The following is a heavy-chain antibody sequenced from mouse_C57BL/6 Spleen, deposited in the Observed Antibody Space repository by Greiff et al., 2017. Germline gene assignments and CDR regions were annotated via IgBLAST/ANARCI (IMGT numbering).Heavy chain of an antibody. V-gene: IGHV5-17*01. Sequence: EVQRVEPGGGLVKPGGSLKLSCAASGFTFSDYGMHWVRQAPEKGLEWVAYISSGSSTIYYADTVKGRFTISIDNAKNTLFLQMTSLRSEDTAMYYCAPGFFAYWGQGTLVTVSA. CDR1: GFTFSDYG. D-gene: IGHD4-1*01. CDR2: ISSGSSTI. CDR3: APGFFAY. J-gene: IGHJ3*01.